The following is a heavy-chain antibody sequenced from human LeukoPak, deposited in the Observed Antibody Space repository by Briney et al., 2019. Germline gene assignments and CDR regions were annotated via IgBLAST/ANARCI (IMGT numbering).Heavy chain of an antibody. D-gene: IGHD3-3*01. V-gene: IGHV1-2*02. J-gene: IGHJ4*02. CDR2: INTKSGRT. CDR3: ARADFIDAGPYLIGP. Sequence: ASVSVSFKTSGYSFTDYYIHWVRQPPGQGLEWMGWINTKSGRTSSARKFQGRVTMTRDPSITTVYMDMAWLTSDDTAIYFCARADFIDAGPYLIGPWGQGTLVTVSS. CDR1: GYSFTDYY.